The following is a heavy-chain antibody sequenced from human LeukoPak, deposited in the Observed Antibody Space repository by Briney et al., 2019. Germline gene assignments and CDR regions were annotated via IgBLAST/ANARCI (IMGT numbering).Heavy chain of an antibody. D-gene: IGHD6-6*01. CDR1: GFTFSSYG. CDR3: ARDARARRGYFQH. Sequence: GGSLRLSCAASGFTFSSYGMHWVRQAPGKGLEWVAVMSYDGSNKYYADSVKGRFTISRDNSKNTLYLQMNSLRAEDTAVYYCARDARARRGYFQHWGQGTLVTVSS. CDR2: MSYDGSNK. J-gene: IGHJ1*01. V-gene: IGHV3-30*05.